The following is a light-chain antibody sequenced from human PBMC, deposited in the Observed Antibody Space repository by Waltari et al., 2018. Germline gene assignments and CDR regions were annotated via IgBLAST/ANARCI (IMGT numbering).Light chain of an antibody. Sequence: QSVLTQPPSASGTPGPRGTISCSGSSSNIGSTTVNWYQQLPGTAPKLLIYSNNQRPSGVPDRFSGSKSGTSASLAISGLQSEDEADYYCAAWDDSLNGVVFGGGTKLTVL. CDR3: AAWDDSLNGVV. CDR2: SNN. CDR1: SSNIGSTT. V-gene: IGLV1-44*01. J-gene: IGLJ2*01.